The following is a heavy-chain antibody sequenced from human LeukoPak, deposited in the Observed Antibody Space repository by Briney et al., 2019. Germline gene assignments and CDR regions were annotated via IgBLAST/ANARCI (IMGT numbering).Heavy chain of an antibody. CDR1: GFTFSTYG. J-gene: IGHJ4*02. D-gene: IGHD2-21*01. CDR2: ISGSGDKT. CDR3: AKEPLYYY. V-gene: IGHV3-23*01. Sequence: PGGSLRLSCAASGFTFSTYGMNWVRQAPGKGLEWVSRISGSGDKTYYAESVKGRFTISRDNSKNTLYLQMNSLRAEDTAVYYCAKEPLYYYWGQGTLVTVSS.